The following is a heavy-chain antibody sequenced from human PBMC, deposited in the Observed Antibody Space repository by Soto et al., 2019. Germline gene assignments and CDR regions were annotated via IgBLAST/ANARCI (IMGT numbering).Heavy chain of an antibody. CDR3: ARDRSDWGGGLYYYYGMDV. V-gene: IGHV3-11*01. Sequence: PEGSLRLSCAASGFTFSDYYMSWIRQAPGKGLEWVSCISSSGSTIYYADSVKGRFTISRDNAKNSLYLQMNSVRAKDTAVYYCARDRSDWGGGLYYYYGMDVWGQGTTVTVSS. J-gene: IGHJ6*02. CDR2: ISSSGSTI. D-gene: IGHD7-27*01. CDR1: GFTFSDYY.